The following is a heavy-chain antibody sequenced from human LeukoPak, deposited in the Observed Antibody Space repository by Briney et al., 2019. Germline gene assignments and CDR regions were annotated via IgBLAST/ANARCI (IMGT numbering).Heavy chain of an antibody. CDR1: GGSISSYY. D-gene: IGHD6-25*01. CDR2: IYYSGST. J-gene: IGHJ4*02. Sequence: MASETLSLTCTVSGGSISSYYWSWIRQPPGKGLEWIGYIYYSGSTNYNPSLKSRVTISVDTSKNQFSLKLSSVTAADTAVYYCARDHRGFSGYYFDYWGQGTLVTVSS. V-gene: IGHV4-59*01. CDR3: ARDHRGFSGYYFDY.